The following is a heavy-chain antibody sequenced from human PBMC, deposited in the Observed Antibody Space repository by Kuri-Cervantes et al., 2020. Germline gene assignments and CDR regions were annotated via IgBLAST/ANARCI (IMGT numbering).Heavy chain of an antibody. D-gene: IGHD6-13*01. CDR2: INSDGSST. CDR3: ARDVADRSWYLGYYYYGMDV. J-gene: IGHJ6*02. Sequence: GESLKSSCAASGFTFSSYWMHWVRQAPGKGLVWVSRINSDGSSTSYADSVKGRFAISRDNAKNTLYLQMNSLRAEDTAVYYCARDVADRSWYLGYYYYGMDVRDQGTTVTVSS. V-gene: IGHV3-74*01. CDR1: GFTFSSYW.